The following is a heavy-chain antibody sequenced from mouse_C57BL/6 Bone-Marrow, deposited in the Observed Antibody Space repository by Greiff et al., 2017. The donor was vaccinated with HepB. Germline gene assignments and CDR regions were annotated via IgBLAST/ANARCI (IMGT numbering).Heavy chain of an antibody. CDR2: INPNYGTT. V-gene: IGHV1-39*01. J-gene: IGHJ2*01. D-gene: IGHD1-1*01. Sequence: EVQLVESGPELVKPGASVKISCKASGYSFTDYNMNWVKQSNGKSLEWIGVINPNYGTTSYNQKFKGKATLTVDQSSSTAYMQLNSLTSEDSAVYYCARSGTTGVAPYFDYWGQGTTLTVSS. CDR1: GYSFTDYN. CDR3: ARSGTTGVAPYFDY.